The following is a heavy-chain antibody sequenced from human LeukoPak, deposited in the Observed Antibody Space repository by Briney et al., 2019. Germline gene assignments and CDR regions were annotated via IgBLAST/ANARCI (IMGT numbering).Heavy chain of an antibody. CDR3: ARDQGPIWSGVTYYYGMDV. CDR1: GYTFTSYY. D-gene: IGHD3-3*01. V-gene: IGHV1-46*01. CDR2: INPSGGST. J-gene: IGHJ6*02. Sequence: ASVKVSCKASGYTFTSYYMHWVRPAPGQGLEWMGIINPSGGSTSYAQKFQGRVTMTRDTSTSTVYMELSSLRSEDTAVYYCARDQGPIWSGVTYYYGMDVWGQGTTVTVSS.